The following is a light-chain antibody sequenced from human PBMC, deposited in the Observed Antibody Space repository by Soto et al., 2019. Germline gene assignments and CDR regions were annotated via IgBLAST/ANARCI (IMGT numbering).Light chain of an antibody. V-gene: IGKV3-11*01. CDR1: QSVSSDY. CDR2: DAS. J-gene: IGKJ2*01. Sequence: EIVLTQSPGTLSLSPGDRATLSCRASQSVSSDYVAWYQQKPGQAPRLLIYDASKRATGIPARFSGSGSGTDFTLTISSLEPEDFAVYYCQQRSNWPGFGQGTKLEIK. CDR3: QQRSNWPG.